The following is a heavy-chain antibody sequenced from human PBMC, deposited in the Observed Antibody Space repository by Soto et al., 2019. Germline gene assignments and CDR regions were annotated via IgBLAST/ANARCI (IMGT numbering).Heavy chain of an antibody. CDR1: GGSISSGGYY. CDR3: ARVVAAAGYYGMDV. V-gene: IGHV4-31*03. D-gene: IGHD6-13*01. J-gene: IGHJ6*02. CDR2: IYYSGST. Sequence: KTSETLSLTCTVSGGSISSGGYYWSWIRQHPGKGLEWIGYIYYSGSTYYNPSLKSRVTISVDTSKNQFSLKLSSVTAADTAVYYCARVVAAAGYYGMDVWGQGTTVTVSS.